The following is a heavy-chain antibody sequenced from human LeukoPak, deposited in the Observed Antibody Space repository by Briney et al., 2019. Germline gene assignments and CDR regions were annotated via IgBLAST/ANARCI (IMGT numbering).Heavy chain of an antibody. Sequence: ASVKVSCKASGGTFSSYAISWVRQAPGQGLEWMGWINTNTGNPTYAQGFTGRFVFSLDTSVSTAYLQISSLKAEDTAVYYCAREIRVNGMDVWDQGTTVTVSS. CDR3: AREIRVNGMDV. D-gene: IGHD4-23*01. V-gene: IGHV7-4-1*02. CDR2: INTNTGNP. CDR1: GGTFSSYA. J-gene: IGHJ6*02.